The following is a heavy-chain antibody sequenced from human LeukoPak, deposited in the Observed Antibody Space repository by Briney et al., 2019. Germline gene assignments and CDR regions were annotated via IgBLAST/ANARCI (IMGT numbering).Heavy chain of an antibody. D-gene: IGHD3-10*01. V-gene: IGHV4-59*01. J-gene: IGHJ6*03. Sequence: SETLSLTCTVSGGSISSYYWSWIRQPPGKGLEWIGYIYYSGSTNYNPSLKSLVTISVDTSKNQFSLKLSSVTAADTAVYYCARGAITMVRGVIETSYYYYMDVWGKGTTVTISS. CDR3: ARGAITMVRGVIETSYYYYMDV. CDR1: GGSISSYY. CDR2: IYYSGST.